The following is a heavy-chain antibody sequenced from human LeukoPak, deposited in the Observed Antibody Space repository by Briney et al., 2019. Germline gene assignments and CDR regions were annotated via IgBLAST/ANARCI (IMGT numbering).Heavy chain of an antibody. CDR3: ARAGSSSSFGFDP. D-gene: IGHD6-6*01. CDR1: GFTFSSYA. V-gene: IGHV3-23*01. J-gene: IGHJ5*02. Sequence: GGSLRLSCAASGFTFSSYAMSWVRQAPGKGLEWVSAISGSGGSTYYADSVKGRFTISRDNAKNSLYLQMNSLRAEDTAVYYCARAGSSSSFGFDPWGQGTLVTVSS. CDR2: ISGSGGST.